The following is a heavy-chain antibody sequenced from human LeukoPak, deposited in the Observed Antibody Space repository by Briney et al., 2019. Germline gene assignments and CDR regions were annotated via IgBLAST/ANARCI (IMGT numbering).Heavy chain of an antibody. CDR2: TYYRSKWYN. J-gene: IGHJ4*02. V-gene: IGHV6-1*01. Sequence: SQTLSLTCAISGDSVSSNSAAWNWIRQSPSRGLEWLGRTYYRSKWYNDYAVSVKRRITIYPDTSKNQFSLQLNSVTPEDTAVYYCARDVVAGAGTPFDYWGQGTLVTVSS. CDR3: ARDVVAGAGTPFDY. CDR1: GDSVSSNSAA. D-gene: IGHD6-19*01.